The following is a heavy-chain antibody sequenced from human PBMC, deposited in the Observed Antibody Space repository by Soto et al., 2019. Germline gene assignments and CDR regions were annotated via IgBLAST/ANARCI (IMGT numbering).Heavy chain of an antibody. D-gene: IGHD3-10*01. V-gene: IGHV3-15*01. CDR3: ATGSGRGVIPL. Sequence: EVQLVESGGGLVKPGGSLRLSCAASGFTFSNAWMSWVRQAPGKGLEWVGRIKSKTDGGTTDYAAPVKGRFTISRDDSNNTLKLQMNSLKTENTAVYYCATGSGRGVIPLWGQGTLVTVFS. CDR2: IKSKTDGGTT. CDR1: GFTFSNAW. J-gene: IGHJ4*02.